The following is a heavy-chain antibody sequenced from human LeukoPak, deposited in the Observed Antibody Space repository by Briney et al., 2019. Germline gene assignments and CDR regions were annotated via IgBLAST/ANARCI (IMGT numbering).Heavy chain of an antibody. CDR1: GFMFSNYY. CDR2: IKNAGIDT. V-gene: IGHV3-74*01. D-gene: IGHD3-10*01. CDR3: TRGGYGHNMDV. J-gene: IGHJ6*03. Sequence: QPGGSLRLSCVGSGFMFSNYYMYWVRQAPGKGLEWVSRIKNAGIDTIYADSVKGRFTVSRDNAKNTVYLQMSSLRAEDTAVYYCTRGGYGHNMDVWGEGTTVTVSS.